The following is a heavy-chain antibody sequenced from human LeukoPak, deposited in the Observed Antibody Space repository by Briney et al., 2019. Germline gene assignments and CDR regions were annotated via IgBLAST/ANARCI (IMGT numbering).Heavy chain of an antibody. D-gene: IGHD1-14*01. V-gene: IGHV3-30*02. CDR3: AKGTHPYLLDY. J-gene: IGHJ4*02. Sequence: GGPLRLSCAASGFTFSTYGMHWVRQAPGKGLEWVAFIHYDGGNEYNGDSVKGRFTIPRDDSKNTLYLQVDSLRAEDTAVYYCAKGTHPYLLDYWGQGTLVTVSS. CDR1: GFTFSTYG. CDR2: IHYDGGNE.